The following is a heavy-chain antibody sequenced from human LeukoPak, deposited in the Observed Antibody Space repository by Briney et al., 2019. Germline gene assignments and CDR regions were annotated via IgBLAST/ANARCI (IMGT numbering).Heavy chain of an antibody. V-gene: IGHV1-18*01. J-gene: IGHJ3*02. CDR1: GYTFINYG. CDR2: ISAENGNT. D-gene: IGHD6-13*01. CDR3: ARDSYSSSWTPRDAFDI. Sequence: ASVKVSCKASGYTFINYGISWVRQAPGQGLEWMGWISAENGNTGYVENLQGRVTMTTDTSTSTAYMELRSLRSDDTAVYYCARDSYSSSWTPRDAFDIWGQGTMVTVSS.